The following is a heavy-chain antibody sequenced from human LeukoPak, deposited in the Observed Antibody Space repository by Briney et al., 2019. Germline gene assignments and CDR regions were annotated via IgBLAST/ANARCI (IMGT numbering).Heavy chain of an antibody. V-gene: IGHV3-30*04. Sequence: GGSLRLSCAASGFTFSSYAMHWVRQAPGKGLEWVAVISYDGSNKYYADSVKGRFTISRDNSKNTLYLQMNSLRAEDTAVHYCARNRPTLSIVVVVADYWGQGTLVTVSS. D-gene: IGHD2-15*01. J-gene: IGHJ4*02. CDR3: ARNRPTLSIVVVVADY. CDR2: ISYDGSNK. CDR1: GFTFSSYA.